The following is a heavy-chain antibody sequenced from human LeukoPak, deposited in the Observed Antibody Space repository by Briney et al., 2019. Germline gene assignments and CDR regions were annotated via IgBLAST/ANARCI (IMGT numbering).Heavy chain of an antibody. J-gene: IGHJ4*02. D-gene: IGHD1-1*01. Sequence: SETLSLTCAVYGGSFSGYYWSWIRQPPGKGLEWIGEINHSGSTNYNPSLESRVTISVDTSKNQFSLKLSSATAADTAVYYCARVPHRKGTAYDYWGQGTLVTVSS. CDR1: GGSFSGYY. CDR3: ARVPHRKGTAYDY. V-gene: IGHV4-34*01. CDR2: INHSGST.